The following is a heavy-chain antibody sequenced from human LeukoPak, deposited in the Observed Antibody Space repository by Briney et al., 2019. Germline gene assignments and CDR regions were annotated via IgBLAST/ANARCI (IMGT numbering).Heavy chain of an antibody. J-gene: IGHJ5*02. CDR1: GGSINSGDYY. CDR2: IYYSGST. CDR3: ARGSIVVVPAAIGDDWFDP. V-gene: IGHV4-30-4*08. Sequence: PSETLSLTCTVSGGSINSGDYYWSWIRPPPGKGLEWIGYIYYSGSTYYNPSLKSRVTISVDTSKNQFSLKLSSVTAADTAVYYCARGSIVVVPAAIGDDWFDPWGQGTLVTVSS. D-gene: IGHD2-2*02.